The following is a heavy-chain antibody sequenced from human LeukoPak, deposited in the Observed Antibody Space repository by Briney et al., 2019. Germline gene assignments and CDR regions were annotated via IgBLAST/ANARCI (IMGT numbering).Heavy chain of an antibody. CDR1: GGTFSSYA. CDR3: ARDGLYCSGGSCYNWFDP. Sequence: SVKVSYXASGGTFSSYAISWVRQARGQGLEWMGGIIPIFGTANYAQKFQGRVTITTDESTSTAYMELSSLRSEDTAVYYCARDGLYCSGGSCYNWFDPWGQGTLVTASS. V-gene: IGHV1-69*05. CDR2: IIPIFGTA. D-gene: IGHD2-15*01. J-gene: IGHJ5*02.